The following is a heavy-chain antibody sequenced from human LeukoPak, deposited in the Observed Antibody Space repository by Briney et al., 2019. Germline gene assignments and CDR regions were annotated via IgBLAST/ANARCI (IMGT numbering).Heavy chain of an antibody. D-gene: IGHD4-23*01. Sequence: SVKVSCKASGGTFSSCTISWVRQAPGQGLEWMGRIIPILGIASYAQKFQGRVTITADKSTSTAYMELSSLRSEDTAVYYCARALATVVTPYNWFDPWGQGTLVTVSS. CDR2: IIPILGIA. CDR1: GGTFSSCT. V-gene: IGHV1-69*02. CDR3: ARALATVVTPYNWFDP. J-gene: IGHJ5*02.